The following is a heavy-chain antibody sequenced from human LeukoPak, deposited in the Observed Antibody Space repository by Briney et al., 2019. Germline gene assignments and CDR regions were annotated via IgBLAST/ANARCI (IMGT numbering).Heavy chain of an antibody. CDR3: AKDALNDLYAFDI. CDR2: ISYDVSYK. D-gene: IGHD1-1*01. Sequence: GRSLRLSCAASGFTFSGYGMHWVRQAPGKGLEWVAVISYDVSYKYYADSVKGRFTISRDNSKNTLYLQTNSLRAEDTAVYHCAKDALNDLYAFDIWGQGTMVTVSS. V-gene: IGHV3-30*18. CDR1: GFTFSGYG. J-gene: IGHJ3*02.